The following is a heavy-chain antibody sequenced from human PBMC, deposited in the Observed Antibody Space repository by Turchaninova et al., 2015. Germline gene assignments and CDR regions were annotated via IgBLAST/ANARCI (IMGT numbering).Heavy chain of an antibody. D-gene: IGHD4-17*01. J-gene: IGHJ3*02. CDR2: INTSGST. CDR1: GGPTSSYS. CDR3: ARDWELGVTTDVFDI. Sequence: QVPLQESGPGLVKPSETLSLTCTAPGGPTSSYSWIWSRQPAGKGLEWSGLINTSGSTNYNPSLKSRVTISVDKSKNQFSLKLSSVTAADTAVYYCARDWELGVTTDVFDIWGQGTMVTVSS. V-gene: IGHV4-4*07.